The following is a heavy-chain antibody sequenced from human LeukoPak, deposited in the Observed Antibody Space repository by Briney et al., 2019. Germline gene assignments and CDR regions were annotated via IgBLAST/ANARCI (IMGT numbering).Heavy chain of an antibody. CDR1: GYTFTNFY. Sequence: GASVKVSCKASGYTFTNFYIHWVRQAPGQGLEWMGIIHPSGGTTSYAQKFQGRVTLTRDTSTSTVYMEVNSLRSEDTAVYYCARDSSNSTDYWGQGTLVFVSS. CDR3: ARDSSNSTDY. D-gene: IGHD1-1*01. CDR2: IHPSGGTT. J-gene: IGHJ4*02. V-gene: IGHV1-46*01.